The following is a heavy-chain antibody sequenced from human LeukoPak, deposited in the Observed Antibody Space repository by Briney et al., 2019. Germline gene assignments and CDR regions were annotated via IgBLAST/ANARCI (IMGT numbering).Heavy chain of an antibody. Sequence: SETLSLTCAVYGGSFSGYYWSWIRQPPGKGLEWIGEINHSGSTNYNPSLKSRVTISVDTSKNQFSLKLSSVTAADTAVYYCFGSGYYLAYWGQGTLVTVSS. CDR2: INHSGST. CDR3: FGSGYYLAY. CDR1: GGSFSGYY. J-gene: IGHJ4*02. D-gene: IGHD3-3*01. V-gene: IGHV4-34*01.